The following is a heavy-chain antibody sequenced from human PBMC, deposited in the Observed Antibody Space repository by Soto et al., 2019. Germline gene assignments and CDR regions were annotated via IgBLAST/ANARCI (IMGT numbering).Heavy chain of an antibody. V-gene: IGHV1-2*04. D-gene: IGHD1-26*01. J-gene: IGHJ6*02. CDR3: ARVALLKYYYGMDV. CDR2: INPNSGGT. CDR1: GYTFTGYY. Sequence: GASVKVSCKASGYTFTGYYMHWVRQAPGQGPEWMGWINPNSGGTNYAQKFQGWVTMTRDTSISTAYMELSRLRSDDTAVYYCARVALLKYYYGMDVWGQGTTVTVSS.